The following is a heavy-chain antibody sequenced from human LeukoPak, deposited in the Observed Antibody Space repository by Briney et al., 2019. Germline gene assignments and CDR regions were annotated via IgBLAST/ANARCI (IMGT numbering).Heavy chain of an antibody. CDR3: SRNPTAYNWFDP. CDR1: GFTFSSYA. Sequence: GGSLRLSCAASGFTFSSYAMSWVRQAPGKGLEWVSGINGNADSTYYADSVKGRFTISRDNSKNTLYLQMNSLRAEDTAVYFCSRNPTAYNWFDPWGQGTLVTVSS. D-gene: IGHD1-14*01. V-gene: IGHV3-23*01. J-gene: IGHJ5*02. CDR2: INGNADST.